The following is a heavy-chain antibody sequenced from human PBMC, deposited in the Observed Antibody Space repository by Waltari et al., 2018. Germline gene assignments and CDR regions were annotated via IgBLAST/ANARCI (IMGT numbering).Heavy chain of an antibody. D-gene: IGHD4-17*01. Sequence: VQLVESGGGLIQPGGSLRLSCAASGFTVSSNYMSWVRQAPGKGLEWVSVIYSGGSTYYADSVKGRFTISRDNSKNTLYLQMNSLRAEDTAVYYCARGAVYGDYEGEDYWGQGTLVTVSS. V-gene: IGHV3-53*01. J-gene: IGHJ4*02. CDR1: GFTVSSNY. CDR3: ARGAVYGDYEGEDY. CDR2: IYSGGST.